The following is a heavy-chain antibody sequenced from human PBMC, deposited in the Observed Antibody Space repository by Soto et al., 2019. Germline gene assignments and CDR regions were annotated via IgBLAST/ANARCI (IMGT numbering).Heavy chain of an antibody. CDR1: GYTFTIYG. V-gene: IGHV1-18*01. J-gene: IGHJ4*02. CDR2: IRAYNGNT. Sequence: QVQLVQSGAEVKKPGASVKVSCKASGYTFTIYGISWVRQAPGQGLEWMGWIRAYNGNTNYAQKLQGRVTMTTDTSTRTASMELSSLRSDDTAVYYSARDAPPADYWGQGTLVTVSS. CDR3: ARDAPPADY.